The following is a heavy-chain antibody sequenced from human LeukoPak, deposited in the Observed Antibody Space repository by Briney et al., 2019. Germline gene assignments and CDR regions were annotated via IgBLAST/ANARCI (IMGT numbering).Heavy chain of an antibody. J-gene: IGHJ6*02. Sequence: GGSLRLSCAASGFTFSDYYMSWIRQAPGKGLEWVSYISSSGSTIYYADSVKGRFTIYRDNAKNSLYLQMNSLRAEDTAVYYCARVQGGVLGIRYYYYGMDVWGQGTTVTVSS. CDR3: ARVQGGVLGIRYYYYGMDV. CDR2: ISSSGSTI. V-gene: IGHV3-11*01. D-gene: IGHD3-16*01. CDR1: GFTFSDYY.